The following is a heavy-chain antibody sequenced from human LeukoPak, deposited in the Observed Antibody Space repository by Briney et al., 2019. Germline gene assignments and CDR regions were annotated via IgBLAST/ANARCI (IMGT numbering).Heavy chain of an antibody. J-gene: IGHJ6*03. Sequence: SETLSLTCTASGGSISSSSYYWGWIRQPPGKGLEWIGSIYYSGSTYYNPSLKSRVTISVDTSKNQFSLKLSSVTAADTAVYCCARQRTRILGRVGYTGYYYYMDVWGKGTTVTISS. CDR3: ARQRTRILGRVGYTGYYYYMDV. CDR2: IYYSGST. V-gene: IGHV4-39*01. D-gene: IGHD5-24*01. CDR1: GGSISSSSYY.